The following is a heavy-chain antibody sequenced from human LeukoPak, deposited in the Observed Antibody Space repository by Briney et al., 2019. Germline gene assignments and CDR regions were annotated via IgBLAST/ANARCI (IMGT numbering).Heavy chain of an antibody. D-gene: IGHD2-2*01. CDR2: ISGSGGST. Sequence: GGSLRLSCAASGFTFSSYGMSWVRQAPGKGLEWVSAISGSGGSTYYADSVKGRFTISRDNSKNTLYLQMNSLRAEDTAVYYCARPTGAAAALGYWGQGTLVTVSS. CDR1: GFTFSSYG. J-gene: IGHJ4*02. V-gene: IGHV3-23*01. CDR3: ARPTGAAAALGY.